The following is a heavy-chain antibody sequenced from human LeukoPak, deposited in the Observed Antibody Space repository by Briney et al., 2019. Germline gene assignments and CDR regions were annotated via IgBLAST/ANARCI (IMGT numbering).Heavy chain of an antibody. V-gene: IGHV4-4*07. D-gene: IGHD3-10*01. CDR2: IYTSGST. CDR1: GGSISSYY. J-gene: IGHJ6*02. Sequence: SETLSLTCTVSGGSISSYYWSWIRQPAGKGLEWIGRIYTSGSTNYNPSLKSRVTMSVDTSKNQFSLKLSSVTAADTAVYYCARATPPYGSGSPSLYYYGMDVWGQGTTVAVSS. CDR3: ARATPPYGSGSPSLYYYGMDV.